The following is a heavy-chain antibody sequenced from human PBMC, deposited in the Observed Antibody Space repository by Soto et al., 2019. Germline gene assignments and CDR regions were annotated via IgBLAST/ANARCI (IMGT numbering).Heavy chain of an antibody. V-gene: IGHV3-30*19. CDR2: TSYDGSDK. D-gene: IGHD3-16*01. CDR3: ARGGTTGGLGV. Sequence: QVQLVESGGGVVQPGTSLRVSCVGSGFTFRSYVIHWVRQAPGKGLEWVALTSYDGSDKYYGDSVRGRFTISRDNSRNTVDLQMGSLRLEDTALYNCARGGTTGGLGVWGQGTLVSVSS. J-gene: IGHJ1*01. CDR1: GFTFRSYV.